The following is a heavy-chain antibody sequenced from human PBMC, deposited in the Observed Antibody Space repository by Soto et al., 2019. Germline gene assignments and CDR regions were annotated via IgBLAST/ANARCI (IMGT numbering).Heavy chain of an antibody. Sequence: QVQLVQSGAEVKKPGSSVKVSCKASGGTFSSYAISWVRQAPGQGLEWMGGIIPIFGTANYAQKFQGRVTITADESTSTGYMELSSLRSEDTAVYYCARDDVTMVRGTNYGMDVWGQGTTVTVSS. J-gene: IGHJ6*02. CDR3: ARDDVTMVRGTNYGMDV. CDR2: IIPIFGTA. D-gene: IGHD3-10*01. V-gene: IGHV1-69*01. CDR1: GGTFSSYA.